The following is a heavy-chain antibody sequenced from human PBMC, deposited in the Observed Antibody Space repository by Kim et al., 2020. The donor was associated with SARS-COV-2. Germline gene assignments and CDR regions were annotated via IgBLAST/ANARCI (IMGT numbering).Heavy chain of an antibody. Sequence: GGSLRLSCAASGFTFSSYAMSWVRQAPGKGLEWVSAISGSGGSTYYADSVKGRFTISRDNSKNTLYLQMNSLRAEDTAVYYCAKDKSKGGSYYVVNYYYGMDVWGQGSTVTVSS. CDR3: AKDKSKGGSYYVVNYYYGMDV. D-gene: IGHD1-26*01. J-gene: IGHJ6*02. CDR2: ISGSGGST. V-gene: IGHV3-23*01. CDR1: GFTFSSYA.